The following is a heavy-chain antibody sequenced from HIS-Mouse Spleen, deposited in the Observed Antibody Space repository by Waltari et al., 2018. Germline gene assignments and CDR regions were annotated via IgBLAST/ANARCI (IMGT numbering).Heavy chain of an antibody. D-gene: IGHD5-18*01. V-gene: IGHV1-8*01. CDR2: MNPNRGNT. CDR3: ARIGSHRLGYSYGYWFDP. CDR1: GYTFTSYD. Sequence: QVQLVQSGAEVKKPGASVKVSCKASGYTFTSYDINWVRQATGQGLEWMGWMNPNRGNTGHAQKFQGRVTMTRNTSISTAYMELSSLRSEDTAVYYCARIGSHRLGYSYGYWFDPWGQGTLVTVSS. J-gene: IGHJ5*02.